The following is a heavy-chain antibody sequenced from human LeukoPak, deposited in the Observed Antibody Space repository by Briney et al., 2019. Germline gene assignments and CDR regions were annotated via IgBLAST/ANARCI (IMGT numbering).Heavy chain of an antibody. D-gene: IGHD1-26*01. V-gene: IGHV4-59*08. CDR1: GDSFSSYY. Sequence: SETLSLTCTVSGDSFSSYYWSWIRQSPGKGLEWIAYISDSGSTNHNPSLKSRVTISVDTSKKQLSLKLSSVTAADTAAYYCARHSGLYSDFYFDYWGQGTLVTVSS. J-gene: IGHJ4*02. CDR2: ISDSGST. CDR3: ARHSGLYSDFYFDY.